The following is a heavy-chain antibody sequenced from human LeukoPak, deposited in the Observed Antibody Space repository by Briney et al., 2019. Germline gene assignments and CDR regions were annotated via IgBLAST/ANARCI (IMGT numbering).Heavy chain of an antibody. D-gene: IGHD3-16*02. Sequence: SVKVSCKASGGTFSSYAISWVRQAPGQGLEWMGWIIPILGSANYAQSFQGRVTMTADESTSTAYMELRSLRSDDTAVYYCARVGDDYVWGSYRQKFDYWGQGTLVTVSS. V-gene: IGHV1-69*11. CDR2: IIPILGSA. CDR3: ARVGDDYVWGSYRQKFDY. J-gene: IGHJ4*02. CDR1: GGTFSSYA.